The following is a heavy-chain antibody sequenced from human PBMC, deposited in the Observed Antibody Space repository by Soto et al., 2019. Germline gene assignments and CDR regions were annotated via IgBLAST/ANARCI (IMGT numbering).Heavy chain of an antibody. CDR3: ARGSGYYNWDDY. Sequence: QVQLVQSGAEEKKPGASVKVSCKASGYTFTSYAMHWVRQAPGQRLEWLGWINAGNGNTKYSQKFQGRVTITRDTSASTAYMELSSLRSEDTAVYYCARGSGYYNWDDYWGPGTLVTVSS. J-gene: IGHJ4*02. CDR1: GYTFTSYA. V-gene: IGHV1-3*05. CDR2: INAGNGNT. D-gene: IGHD3-22*01.